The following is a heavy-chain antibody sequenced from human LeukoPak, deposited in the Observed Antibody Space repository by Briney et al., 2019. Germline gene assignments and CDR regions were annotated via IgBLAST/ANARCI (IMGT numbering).Heavy chain of an antibody. V-gene: IGHV3-11*05. CDR2: ISSGSNYI. J-gene: IGHJ4*02. D-gene: IGHD3-10*01. CDR3: ARALSAYYGSGSYSGFDY. Sequence: GGSLRLSCAASGFTFTDYYMTWIRQAPGKGLEWVSYISSGSNYINYADSVKGRFTISRDNAKNSLYLQMNSLRAEDTAVYYCARALSAYYGSGSYSGFDYWGQGILVTVSS. CDR1: GFTFTDYY.